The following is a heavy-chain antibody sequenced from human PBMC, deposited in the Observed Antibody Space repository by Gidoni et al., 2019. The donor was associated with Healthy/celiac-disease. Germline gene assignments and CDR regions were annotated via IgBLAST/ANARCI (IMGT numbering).Heavy chain of an antibody. CDR1: GFTFSSYW. V-gene: IGHV3-7*05. J-gene: IGHJ4*02. CDR3: ARDIGYCSGGSCSPLDY. CDR2: IKQDGSEK. Sequence: EVQLVESGGGLVQPGGSLRLSCSAAGFTFSSYWMSWVRQAPGKGLEWVANIKQDGSEKYYVDSVKGRFTISRDNAKNSLYLQMNSLRAEDTAVYYCARDIGYCSGGSCSPLDYWGQGTLVTVSS. D-gene: IGHD2-15*01.